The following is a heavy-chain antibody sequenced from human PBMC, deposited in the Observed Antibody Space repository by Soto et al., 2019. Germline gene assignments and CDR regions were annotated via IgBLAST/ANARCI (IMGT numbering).Heavy chain of an antibody. CDR1: GFTFSSYI. Sequence: EVQLVESGGGLVKPGGSLRLSCAASGFTFSSYIMNWVRQAPGKGLEWVSSISSSSSYIYYADSVKGRFTISRDNAKNSLYLQMNRLRADDTAVYYCARDLYSSSARYFDYWGQGTLGTVSS. D-gene: IGHD6-6*01. CDR2: ISSSSSYI. CDR3: ARDLYSSSARYFDY. J-gene: IGHJ4*02. V-gene: IGHV3-21*01.